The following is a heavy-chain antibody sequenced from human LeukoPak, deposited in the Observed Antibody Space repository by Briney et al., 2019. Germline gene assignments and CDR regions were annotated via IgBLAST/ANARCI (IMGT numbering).Heavy chain of an antibody. D-gene: IGHD2-2*01. J-gene: IGHJ4*02. CDR1: GFTFSSYG. V-gene: IGHV3-30*18. Sequence: PGGSLRLSCAASGFTFSSYGMHWVRQAPGKGLEWVAVISYDGSNKYYADSVKGRFTITRDNSKNTLYLQMNSLRAEDTAVYYCAKNNGGRVPAALEYWGQGTLVTASS. CDR3: AKNNGGRVPAALEY. CDR2: ISYDGSNK.